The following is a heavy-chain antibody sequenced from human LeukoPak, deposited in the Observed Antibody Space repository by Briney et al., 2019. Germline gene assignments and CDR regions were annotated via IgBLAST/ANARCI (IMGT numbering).Heavy chain of an antibody. V-gene: IGHV4-59*01. CDR2: IYFGGTT. J-gene: IGHJ5*02. Sequence: SETLSLTCTVSGGSISSYYYNRIRQPPGKGLEWLGYIYFGGTTNYNPSLKSRVTISVDKSKNQFSLEMNSVTTADTAVYYCARAGGSSRYGGYFDPWGQGTLVTVSS. CDR1: GGSISSYY. CDR3: ARAGGSSRYGGYFDP. D-gene: IGHD6-13*01.